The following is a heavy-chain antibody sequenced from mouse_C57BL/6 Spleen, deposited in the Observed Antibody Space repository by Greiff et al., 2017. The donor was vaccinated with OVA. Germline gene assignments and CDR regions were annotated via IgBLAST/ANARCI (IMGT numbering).Heavy chain of an antibody. D-gene: IGHD1-1*01. Sequence: EVQLQQSGPVLVKPGASVKMSCKASGYTFTDYYMNWVKQSHGKSLEWIGVINPYNGGTSYNQKFKGKATLTVDKSSSTAYMELNSLTSEDSAVYYCARRGLLREYYFDYWGQGTTLTVSS. CDR1: GYTFTDYY. J-gene: IGHJ2*01. CDR2: INPYNGGT. CDR3: ARRGLLREYYFDY. V-gene: IGHV1-19*01.